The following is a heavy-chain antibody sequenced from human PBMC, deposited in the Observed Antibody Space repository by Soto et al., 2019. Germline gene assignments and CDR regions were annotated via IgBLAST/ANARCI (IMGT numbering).Heavy chain of an antibody. Sequence: GGALRRSCAASGFTFSSYAMTWVRQAPGKGLEWVSAIIVSGGSTYNADFVKGRFTISRDNSKNTLYLQMNSLRAEDTAVYYCAKGSAHYYDSSGYDXWGQGTLVTVSX. D-gene: IGHD3-22*01. CDR2: IIVSGGST. J-gene: IGHJ4*02. V-gene: IGHV3-23*01. CDR3: AKGSAHYYDSSGYDX. CDR1: GFTFSSYA.